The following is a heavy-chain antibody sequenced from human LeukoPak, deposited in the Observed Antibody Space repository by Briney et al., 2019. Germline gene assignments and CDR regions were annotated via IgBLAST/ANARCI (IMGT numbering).Heavy chain of an antibody. CDR2: IYYSGST. D-gene: IGHD3-22*01. Sequence: PSETLSLTCTVSGGSISSHYWSWIRQPPGKGLEWIGHIYYSGSTNYNPSLKSRVTISVDTSKNQFSLKLSSVTAADTAVYYCARAVDSSGYYYYYYYMDVGGKGTTVTVSS. V-gene: IGHV4-59*11. CDR1: GGSISSHY. J-gene: IGHJ6*03. CDR3: ARAVDSSGYYYYYYYMDV.